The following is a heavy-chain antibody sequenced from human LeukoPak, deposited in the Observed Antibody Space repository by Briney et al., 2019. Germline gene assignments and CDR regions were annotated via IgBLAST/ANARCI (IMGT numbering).Heavy chain of an antibody. J-gene: IGHJ4*02. D-gene: IGHD3-10*01. V-gene: IGHV3-74*03. CDR1: GFTFRSYW. CDR2: INGDGNIT. Sequence: GGSLRLSCGASGFTFRSYWMHWVRQAPGKGLVWVSGINGDGNITTYADSVKGRFTISRDNAESTVYLQMSSLRDEDTAVYFCLRDFPSGCWGQGTLVTVSS. CDR3: LRDFPSGC.